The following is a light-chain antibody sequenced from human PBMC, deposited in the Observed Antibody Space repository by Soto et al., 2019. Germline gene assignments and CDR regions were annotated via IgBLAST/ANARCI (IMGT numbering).Light chain of an antibody. Sequence: QSALTQPASVSGSAGQSITISCSGTMRDVGAYNLVSWYQQHPGTAPKLIIYEVRNRPSGMSARFSGSRSGNTASLTISGLQPEDEGDYDGSAYTARSTLVFGGGTKLTAL. J-gene: IGLJ3*02. CDR2: EVR. V-gene: IGLV2-14*01. CDR3: SAYTARSTLV. CDR1: MRDVGAYNL.